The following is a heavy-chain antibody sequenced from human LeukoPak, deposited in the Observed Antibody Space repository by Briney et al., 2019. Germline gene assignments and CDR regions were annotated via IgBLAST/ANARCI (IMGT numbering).Heavy chain of an antibody. Sequence: GGALRLSCAASGCTFSSYLMHWARQAAGKGLVCVSRINSDGSSTNYADSVKGRFTISSHNARNTLYLPMSSLRAEDTAVYYCASGLSGYASSLGYWGQGTLVPVSS. CDR1: GCTFSSYL. CDR2: INSDGSST. V-gene: IGHV3-74*01. J-gene: IGHJ4*02. D-gene: IGHD6-6*01. CDR3: ASGLSGYASSLGY.